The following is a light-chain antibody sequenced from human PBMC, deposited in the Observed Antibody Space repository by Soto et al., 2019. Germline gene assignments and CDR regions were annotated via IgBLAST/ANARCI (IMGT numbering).Light chain of an antibody. CDR2: EVS. V-gene: IGLV2-14*01. CDR1: SSDVGGYNY. CDR3: SSYTTSSTHWV. Sequence: QSALTQPASVSGSPGQSITISCTGTSSDVGGYNYVSWYQQHPGKAPKLMIYEVSNRPSGVSNRFSGSKSADTASLTISGLQAEYEADYYCSSYTTSSTHWVFGGWTKLTVL. J-gene: IGLJ3*02.